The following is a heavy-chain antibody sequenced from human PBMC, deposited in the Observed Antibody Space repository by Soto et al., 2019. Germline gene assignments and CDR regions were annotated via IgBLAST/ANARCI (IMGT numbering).Heavy chain of an antibody. CDR1: GFSLGSSW. CDR3: ASDSGYGSGSSVNHYLAY. D-gene: IGHD3-10*01. J-gene: IGHJ4*01. CDR2: IKTDASEK. V-gene: IGHV3-7*01. Sequence: PGGSLRLSCTASGFSLGSSWMSWVRHAPGKGLEWLATIKTDASEKKYVDSVRGRFTVSRDNAKNSLYLQMDSLRVEDTAVYYCASDSGYGSGSSVNHYLAYWGHGTLVTVSS.